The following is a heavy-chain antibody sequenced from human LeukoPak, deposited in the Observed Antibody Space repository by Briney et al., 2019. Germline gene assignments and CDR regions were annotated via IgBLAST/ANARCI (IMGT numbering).Heavy chain of an antibody. V-gene: IGHV3-48*04. Sequence: GSLRLSCAASGFTFSSYSIDWVRQAPGKGLEWLSYISSSSSTIYYADSVKSRFTISRDNAKNSVYLQMNSLRAEDTAVYYCARVWSSGYTKDYWGQGTLVTVSS. J-gene: IGHJ4*02. CDR3: ARVWSSGYTKDY. D-gene: IGHD3-22*01. CDR1: GFTFSSYS. CDR2: ISSSSSTI.